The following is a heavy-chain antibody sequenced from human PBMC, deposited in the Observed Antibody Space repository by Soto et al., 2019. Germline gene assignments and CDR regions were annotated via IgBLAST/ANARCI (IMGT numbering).Heavy chain of an antibody. CDR1: GFTFTSFA. Sequence: PGVSLRLSCSASGFTFTSFAIHWVRQSPGKGLEWVAVISENGVNKYSAESVRGRFVISRDNSKNTVELEMNSLRPEDTAVYYCARTRDSTWIQVPVPADRFDPWGQGTVVTVSS. D-gene: IGHD5-18*01. CDR3: ARTRDSTWIQVPVPADRFDP. V-gene: IGHV3-30*09. J-gene: IGHJ5*02. CDR2: ISENGVNK.